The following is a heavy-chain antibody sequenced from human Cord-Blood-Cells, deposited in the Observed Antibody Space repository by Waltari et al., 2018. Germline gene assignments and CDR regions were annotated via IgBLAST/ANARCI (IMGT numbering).Heavy chain of an antibody. D-gene: IGHD2-2*01. CDR1: GGTFSSYT. CDR2: IIPILGIA. CDR3: ALSIVVVPAAIDY. Sequence: QVQLVQSGAEVKKPGSSVKVSCKASGGTFSSYTISWVRQAPGQGLEWMGRIIPILGIANYAQKFQGRVTITADKSTSTADMELSSLRSEDTAVYYCALSIVVVPAAIDYWGQGTLVTVSS. J-gene: IGHJ4*02. V-gene: IGHV1-69*09.